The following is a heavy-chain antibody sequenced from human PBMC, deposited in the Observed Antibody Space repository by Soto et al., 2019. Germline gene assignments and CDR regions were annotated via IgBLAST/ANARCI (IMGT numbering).Heavy chain of an antibody. Sequence: GASVKVSCKASGYTFTSYDINWVRQATGQGLEWMGWMNPNSGNTSYAQKFQGRVTMTRNTSTSTAYMELSSLRSEDTAVYYCARRIFSSGWYDYFDYWGQGTLVTVSS. CDR2: MNPNSGNT. CDR1: GYTFTSYD. D-gene: IGHD6-19*01. V-gene: IGHV1-8*01. CDR3: ARRIFSSGWYDYFDY. J-gene: IGHJ4*02.